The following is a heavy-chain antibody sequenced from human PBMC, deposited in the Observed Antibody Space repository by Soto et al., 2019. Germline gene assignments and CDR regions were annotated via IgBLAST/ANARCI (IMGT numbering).Heavy chain of an antibody. D-gene: IGHD4-17*01. Sequence: QVQLVQSGAEVKKPGSSVKVSCKAYGGTFSSYAISWVRQAPGHGLEWMGGIIPIFGTANYAQKFQGRVTITADKSTSTAYMELSSLRSEDTAVYYCARADYGDYVYYYGMDVWGQGTTVTVSS. CDR1: GGTFSSYA. CDR2: IIPIFGTA. V-gene: IGHV1-69*06. J-gene: IGHJ6*02. CDR3: ARADYGDYVYYYGMDV.